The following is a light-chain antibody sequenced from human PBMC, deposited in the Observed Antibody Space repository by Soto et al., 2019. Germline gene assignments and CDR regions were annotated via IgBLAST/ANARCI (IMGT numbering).Light chain of an antibody. CDR1: QSLNSNY. CDR3: QQYDYLIT. V-gene: IGKV3-20*01. J-gene: IGKJ5*01. CDR2: DTF. Sequence: EIVLTRSPGTLSLSPGERATLSCRASQSLNSNYLAWHQQKPGQAPRLLIYDTFSRATGIPDRFSGSGSGTDFTLTISRLEPEDFAVYFCQQYDYLITFGQGTRLEIK.